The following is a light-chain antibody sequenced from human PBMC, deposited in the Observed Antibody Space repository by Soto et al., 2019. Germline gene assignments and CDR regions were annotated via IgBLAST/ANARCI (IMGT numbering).Light chain of an antibody. Sequence: DIQMTQSPSSVSASVGERVTLTFLASQGISSWLAWYQQKPGKAPKLLIHAASSLQSGVPSMFSGSGSGTDFNRNISSLQPDDFATDYCQQANSFPLTFGGGTKVE. CDR3: QQANSFPLT. J-gene: IGKJ4*01. V-gene: IGKV1-12*01. CDR2: AAS. CDR1: QGISSW.